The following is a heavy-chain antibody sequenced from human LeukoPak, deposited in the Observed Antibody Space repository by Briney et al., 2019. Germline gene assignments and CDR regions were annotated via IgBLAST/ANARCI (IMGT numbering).Heavy chain of an antibody. CDR1: GFTFSSYW. CDR2: IKQDGSEK. Sequence: AGGSLRLSCAASGFTFSSYWMSWVRQAPGKGLEWVANIKQDGSEKDYVDSVKGRFTISRDNAKNSLYLQMNSLRAEDTAVYSCARDCKVRVVTAVDYWAREPWSPSPQ. CDR3: ARDCKVRVVTAVDY. D-gene: IGHD2-21*02. J-gene: IGHJ4*02. V-gene: IGHV3-7*01.